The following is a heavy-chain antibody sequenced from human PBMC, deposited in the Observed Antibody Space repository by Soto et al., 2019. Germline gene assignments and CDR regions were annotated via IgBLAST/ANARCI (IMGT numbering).Heavy chain of an antibody. D-gene: IGHD2-15*01. Sequence: QVQLQESGPGLVKPSETLSLTCTVSGGSISSYYWSWIRQPPGKGLEWIGYIYYSGSTNYIPSLKIRLTISVATSMNQFALKLSSVTAADTAVYCCARLVAAGNVWGKGTPVTVSS. CDR3: ARLVAAGNV. J-gene: IGHJ6*04. CDR1: GGSISSYY. CDR2: IYYSGST. V-gene: IGHV4-59*08.